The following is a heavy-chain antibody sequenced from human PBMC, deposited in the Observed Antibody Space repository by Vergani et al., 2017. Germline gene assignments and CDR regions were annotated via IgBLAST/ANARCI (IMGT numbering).Heavy chain of an antibody. CDR3: ARGRYYGGSLDAFDI. CDR1: GGTFSSYA. Sequence: QVQLVQSGAEVKKPGSSVKVSCKASGGTFSSYAISWVRQAPGQGLEWMGWMNPNSGNTGYAQKFQGRVTMTRNTSISTAYMELSSLRSEDTAVYYCARGRYYGGSLDAFDIWGQGTMVTVSS. CDR2: MNPNSGNT. D-gene: IGHD2-21*01. J-gene: IGHJ3*02. V-gene: IGHV1-8*02.